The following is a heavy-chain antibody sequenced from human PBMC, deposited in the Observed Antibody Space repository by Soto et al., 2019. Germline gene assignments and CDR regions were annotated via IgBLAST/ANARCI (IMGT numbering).Heavy chain of an antibody. J-gene: IGHJ4*02. V-gene: IGHV4-59*01. Sequence: SETLSLTCTVSGGSIRSYYWSWFRQPPGKGLEWIGYIYYSGSTNYNPSLKSRVTISVDTSKNQFSLKLSSVTAADTAVYYCARDDYSYGYFDYWGQGTLVTVS. D-gene: IGHD5-18*01. CDR3: ARDDYSYGYFDY. CDR1: GGSIRSYY. CDR2: IYYSGST.